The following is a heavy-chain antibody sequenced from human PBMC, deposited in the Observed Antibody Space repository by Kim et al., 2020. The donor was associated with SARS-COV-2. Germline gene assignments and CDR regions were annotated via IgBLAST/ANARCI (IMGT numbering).Heavy chain of an antibody. CDR2: INHSGAT. V-gene: IGHV4-34*01. Sequence: SETLSLTCAVYVGSFSGYRWNWIRQPPGKGLEWIGEINHSGATNYNPSLESRVAISVDTSKNQFSLKLNSVTVADTAVYFCARGWAGVVPSPILGIGPHYEYYTMDVWGQGTTFTVSS. CDR3: ARGWAGVVPSPILGIGPHYEYYTMDV. J-gene: IGHJ6*02. CDR1: VGSFSGYR. D-gene: IGHD3-3*01.